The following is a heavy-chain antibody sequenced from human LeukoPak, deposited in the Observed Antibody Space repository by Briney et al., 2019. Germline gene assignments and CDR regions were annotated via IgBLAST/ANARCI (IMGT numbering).Heavy chain of an antibody. J-gene: IGHJ4*02. V-gene: IGHV3-30-3*01. CDR2: ISYDGNIK. Sequence: PGGSLRLSCAASGFTFSSNAMHWVRQAPGKGLEWVAVISYDGNIKYYAESVRGRFTISRDNSKNTLYLQMNSLRAEDTAVYYRVRGAVGYCSGGSCYSFDYWGQGTLVTASS. CDR1: GFTFSSNA. D-gene: IGHD2-15*01. CDR3: VRGAVGYCSGGSCYSFDY.